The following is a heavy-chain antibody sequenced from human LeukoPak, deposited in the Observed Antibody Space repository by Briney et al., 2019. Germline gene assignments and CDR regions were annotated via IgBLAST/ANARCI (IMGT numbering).Heavy chain of an antibody. CDR2: IYYSGST. V-gene: IGHV4-59*01. CDR1: GASISSYY. J-gene: IGHJ3*02. Sequence: PSETLSLTCTVSGASISSYYWSWIRQPPGKGLEWIAYIYYSGSTSYNPSLKSRVTISVDTSKNHFSLRLSSVTAADTAVYYCARLIPANPYDAFDIWGQGTMVTVSS. CDR3: ARLIPANPYDAFDI. D-gene: IGHD3-16*01.